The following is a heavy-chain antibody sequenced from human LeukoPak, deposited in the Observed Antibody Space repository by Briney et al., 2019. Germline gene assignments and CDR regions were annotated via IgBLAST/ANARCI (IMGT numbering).Heavy chain of an antibody. CDR3: TRHQGAGGSGVDY. V-gene: IGHV3-30*02. CDR2: IRYDGSNK. D-gene: IGHD2-15*01. CDR1: GFTFSSYG. J-gene: IGHJ4*02. Sequence: PGGSLRLSCAASGFTFSSYGMHWVRQAPGKGLEWVAFIRYDGSNKYYADSVKGRFTISRDNSKNTLYLQMNSLRAEDTAVYYCTRHQGAGGSGVDYWGQGTLVTVSS.